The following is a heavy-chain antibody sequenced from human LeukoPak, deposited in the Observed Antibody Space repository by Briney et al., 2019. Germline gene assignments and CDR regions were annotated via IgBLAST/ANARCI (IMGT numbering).Heavy chain of an antibody. Sequence: PGGSLRLSCAASGFTFSDYYMSWIRQAPGKGLEWVSYISSSGSTIYYADSVKGRFTISRDNAKNSLYLQMNSLRAEDTAVYYCARVRSAIFGVVRPFDPWGQGTLVTVSS. J-gene: IGHJ5*02. D-gene: IGHD3-3*01. V-gene: IGHV3-11*01. CDR3: ARVRSAIFGVVRPFDP. CDR2: ISSSGSTI. CDR1: GFTFSDYY.